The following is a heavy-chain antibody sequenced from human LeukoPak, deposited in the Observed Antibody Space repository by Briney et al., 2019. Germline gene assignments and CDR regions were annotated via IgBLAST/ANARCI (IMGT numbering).Heavy chain of an antibody. CDR3: AKQSYSNSWNNFDY. J-gene: IGHJ4*02. D-gene: IGHD6-13*01. Sequence: PGGTLRLSCSASGFTFTSSGMSWVRQAPGKGLEWVSAISGSGGSTYYADSVRGRLTISRDNSKNTLYLQMNSLRAEVTAVYYCAKQSYSNSWNNFDYWGQGTLVTVSS. CDR1: GFTFTSSG. CDR2: ISGSGGST. V-gene: IGHV3-23*01.